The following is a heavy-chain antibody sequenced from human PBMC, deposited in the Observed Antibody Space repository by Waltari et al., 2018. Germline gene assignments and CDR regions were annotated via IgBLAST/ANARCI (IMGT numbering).Heavy chain of an antibody. J-gene: IGHJ4*02. CDR3: ARDLPGENGY. CDR2: IYYSGST. Sequence: QLQLQESGPGLVKPSETLSLTCPVSGGSISSSSYYWGWIRQPPGKGLEWIGSIYYSGSTYYNPSLKSRVTISVDTSKNQFSLKLSSVTAADTAVYYCARDLPGENGYWGQGTLVTVSS. CDR1: GGSISSSSYY. D-gene: IGHD2-8*01. V-gene: IGHV4-39*07.